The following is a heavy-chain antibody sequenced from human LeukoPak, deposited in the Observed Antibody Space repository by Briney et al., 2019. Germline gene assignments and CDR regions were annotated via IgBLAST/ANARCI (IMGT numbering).Heavy chain of an antibody. CDR1: GFTFSSYW. J-gene: IGHJ3*02. D-gene: IGHD1-26*01. CDR3: ARARTRYSGSYGGAFDI. CDR2: IKQDGSEK. Sequence: PGGSLRLSCAASGFTFSSYWMSWVRQAPGKGLEWVANIKQDGSEKYYVDSVKGRFTISRDNAKNSLYLQMNSLRAEDTAAYYCARARTRYSGSYGGAFDIWGQGTMVTVSS. V-gene: IGHV3-7*01.